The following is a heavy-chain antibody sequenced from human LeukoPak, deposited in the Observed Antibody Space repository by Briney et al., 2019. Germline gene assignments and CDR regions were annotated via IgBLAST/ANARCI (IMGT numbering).Heavy chain of an antibody. J-gene: IGHJ3*02. Sequence: SETLSLTCSVSGGSISSRSHYWGWIRQSPGKGLEWIGSIYYSGITYYNPSLKSRVTISVDTSKNQFFLKLTSVTAADTAVYYCARLDIVVVPATAFDIWGQGTMVTVSS. D-gene: IGHD2-2*03. CDR2: IYYSGIT. CDR1: GGSISSRSHY. V-gene: IGHV4-39*01. CDR3: ARLDIVVVPATAFDI.